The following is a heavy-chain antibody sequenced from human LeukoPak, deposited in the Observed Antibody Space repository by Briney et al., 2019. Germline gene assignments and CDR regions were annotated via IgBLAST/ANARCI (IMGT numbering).Heavy chain of an antibody. CDR2: ISTSNGDT. CDR3: AKGCCPIDY. J-gene: IGHJ4*02. Sequence: ASVKVSCKASGYTFFSSDITWVRQAPGQGLEWIGRISTSNGDTNYAAKLQGRVTMTTDTSTSTVYMELGSLTFDDTAVYFCAKGCCPIDYWGQGTLVTVSS. CDR1: GYTFFSSD. D-gene: IGHD2-8*01. V-gene: IGHV1-18*01.